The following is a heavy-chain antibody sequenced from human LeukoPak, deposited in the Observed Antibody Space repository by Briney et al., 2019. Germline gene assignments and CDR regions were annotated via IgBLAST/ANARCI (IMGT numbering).Heavy chain of an antibody. J-gene: IGHJ4*02. V-gene: IGHV3-30*18. D-gene: IGHD4-11*01. CDR3: AKGGAYRDYFDY. Sequence: GGSLRLSCAASGFSFSNYGIHWVRQAPGKGLEWVTVISYDGSNKYYADSVKGRFTISRDNSKNTLYLQMNSLRAEDTAVYYCAKGGAYRDYFDYWGQGTLVTVSS. CDR2: ISYDGSNK. CDR1: GFSFSNYG.